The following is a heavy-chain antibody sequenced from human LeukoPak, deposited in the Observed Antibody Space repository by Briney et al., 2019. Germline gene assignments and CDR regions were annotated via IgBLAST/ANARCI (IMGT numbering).Heavy chain of an antibody. J-gene: IGHJ4*02. Sequence: PSETLSLTCTVSGGSFSSGSYYWSWIPQPPGKGLEWMGYIHDSGSTNYNPSLGSRVPISVDTSQKQFSLKMTSVTAAETAVYYCARDKGYCSSTSCYGLDYWGQGTLVTVSS. CDR3: ARDKGYCSSTSCYGLDY. V-gene: IGHV4-61*01. D-gene: IGHD2-2*01. CDR2: IHDSGST. CDR1: GGSFSSGSYY.